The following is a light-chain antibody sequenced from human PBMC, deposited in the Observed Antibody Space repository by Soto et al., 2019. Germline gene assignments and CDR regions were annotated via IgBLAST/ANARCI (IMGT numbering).Light chain of an antibody. CDR1: QNIGIY. CDR3: QQSYSTPPLT. J-gene: IGKJ4*01. V-gene: IGKV1-39*01. Sequence: DIQMTQSPSSLSASVGDRVTITCRSSQNIGIYLSWYQQKPGKAPQLLISAASSLHTGVPSRFSGSGSGTDFTLTITSLQPEDFATYYCQQSYSTPPLTFGGGTKVDIK. CDR2: AAS.